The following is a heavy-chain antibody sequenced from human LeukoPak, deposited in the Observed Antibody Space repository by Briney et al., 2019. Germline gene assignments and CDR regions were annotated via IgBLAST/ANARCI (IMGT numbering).Heavy chain of an antibody. CDR2: INSDGSIT. CDR1: GFTFSTYW. J-gene: IGHJ3*01. V-gene: IGHV3-74*01. Sequence: GGSLILSCAASGFTFSTYWMHWVRHVPGKGLVWVSRINSDGSITTYADSVKGRFTISRDNAKNTLYLQMNSLRVEDTAVYYCAGGISATGGGWGQGTMVTVSS. D-gene: IGHD6-13*01. CDR3: AGGISATGGG.